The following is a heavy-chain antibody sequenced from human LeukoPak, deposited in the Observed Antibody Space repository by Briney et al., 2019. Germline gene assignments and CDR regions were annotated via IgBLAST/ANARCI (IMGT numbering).Heavy chain of an antibody. D-gene: IGHD3-22*01. V-gene: IGHV4-31*03. Sequence: SQTLSLTCTVSGVYISSGGYYWSWIRQHPGKGLEWIGYIYYSGNTYYNPSLKSRVTISVDTSKNQFSLKLSSVTAADTAVYYCARVSPPRYYYDSSGYLGPQYGMDVWGQGTTVTVSS. CDR1: GVYISSGGYY. CDR2: IYYSGNT. CDR3: ARVSPPRYYYDSSGYLGPQYGMDV. J-gene: IGHJ6*02.